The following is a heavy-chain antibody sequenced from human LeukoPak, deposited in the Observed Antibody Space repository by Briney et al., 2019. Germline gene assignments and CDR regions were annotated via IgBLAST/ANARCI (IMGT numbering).Heavy chain of an antibody. CDR3: TTEKVRFLEWLLPYHYMDV. CDR2: IKSKADGGTT. D-gene: IGHD3-3*01. CDR1: GFTFRNHW. J-gene: IGHJ6*03. Sequence: GGSLRLSCAASGFTFRNHWMSWVRQAPGKGLEWVGRIKSKADGGTTGYAAPVKGRFTISRDESKNTLYLQMNSLKTEDTAVYYCTTEKVRFLEWLLPYHYMDVWGKGTTVTVSS. V-gene: IGHV3-15*01.